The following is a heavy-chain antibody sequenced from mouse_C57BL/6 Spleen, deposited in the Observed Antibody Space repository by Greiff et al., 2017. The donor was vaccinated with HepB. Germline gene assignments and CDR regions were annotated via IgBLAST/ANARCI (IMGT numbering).Heavy chain of an antibody. CDR2: ISYDGSN. V-gene: IGHV3-6*01. Sequence: EVKLQESGPGLVKPSQSLSLTCSVTSYSITSGYYWNWIRQFPGNKLEWMGYISYDGSNNYNPSLKNRISITRDTSKNQFFLKLNSVTTEDTATYYCARDSLYYYGSSYDYWGQGTTLTVSS. D-gene: IGHD1-1*01. J-gene: IGHJ2*01. CDR3: ARDSLYYYGSSYDY. CDR1: SYSITSGYY.